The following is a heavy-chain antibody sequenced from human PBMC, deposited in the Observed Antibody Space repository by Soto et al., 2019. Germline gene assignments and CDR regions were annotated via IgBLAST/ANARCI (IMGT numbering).Heavy chain of an antibody. J-gene: IGHJ3*01. V-gene: IGHV4-38-2*01. CDR2: IFHGGNT. CDR1: GFFISSANY. CDR3: ARARWYDAFDV. Sequence: SETLSLTVAVSGFFISSANYWGWIRKPPGKGLEWIGSIFHGGNTYYNPPLKTRATISVDMSKNQFSLKLNSVTAADTAVYYCARARWYDAFDVWGQGTVVTVSS. D-gene: IGHD2-15*01.